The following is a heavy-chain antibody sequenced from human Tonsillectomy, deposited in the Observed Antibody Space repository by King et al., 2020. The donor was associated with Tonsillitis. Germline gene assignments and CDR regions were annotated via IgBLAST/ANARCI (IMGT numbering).Heavy chain of an antibody. Sequence: VQLVESGGGLVKPGGSLRLSCAASGFTFSDYYMTWIRQAPGKGLEWVSYISTSSGYTNYADSVKGRFTISRDIAKNSLYLQMNSLRADGTAVYYCARSREQWLATSAFDIWGQGTMVTVSS. D-gene: IGHD6-19*01. CDR3: ARSREQWLATSAFDI. CDR1: GFTFSDYY. CDR2: ISTSSGYT. J-gene: IGHJ3*02. V-gene: IGHV3-11*05.